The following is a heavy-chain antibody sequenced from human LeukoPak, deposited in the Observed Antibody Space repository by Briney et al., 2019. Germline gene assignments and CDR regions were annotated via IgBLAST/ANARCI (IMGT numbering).Heavy chain of an antibody. D-gene: IGHD4-11*01. V-gene: IGHV4-34*01. J-gene: IGHJ6*02. CDR2: INHSGST. Sequence: KTSETLSLTCAVYGGSFSGYYWSWIRQPPGKGLEWIGEINHSGSTNYNPSLKSRVTISVDTSKNQFSLKLSPVTAADTAVYYCARGRLQVQYYYGMDVWGQGTTVTVSS. CDR3: ARGRLQVQYYYGMDV. CDR1: GGSFSGYY.